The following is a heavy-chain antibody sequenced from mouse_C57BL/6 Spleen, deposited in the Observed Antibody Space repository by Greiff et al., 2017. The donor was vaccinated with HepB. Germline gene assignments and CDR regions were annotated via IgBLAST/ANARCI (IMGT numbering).Heavy chain of an antibody. Sequence: VKVVESGPGLVQPSQSLSITCTVSGFSLTSYGVHWVRQSPGKGLEWLGVIWSGGSTDYNAAFISRLSISKDNSKSQVFFKMNSLQADDTAIYYCARTYYDYDEGGYYAMDYWGQGTSVTVSS. V-gene: IGHV2-2*01. CDR3: ARTYYDYDEGGYYAMDY. J-gene: IGHJ4*01. CDR2: IWSGGST. D-gene: IGHD2-4*01. CDR1: GFSLTSYG.